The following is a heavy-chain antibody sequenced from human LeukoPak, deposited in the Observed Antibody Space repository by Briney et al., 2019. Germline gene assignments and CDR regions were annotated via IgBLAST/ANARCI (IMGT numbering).Heavy chain of an antibody. CDR3: AKDIWFGELFRWAFDY. Sequence: PGGSLKLSCAASGFTFSSYAMSWVRQAPGKGLEWVSAISGSGGSTYYADSVKGRFTISRDNSKNTLYLKMNSLRAEDTAVYYCAKDIWFGELFRWAFDYWGQGTLVTVSS. CDR1: GFTFSSYA. D-gene: IGHD3-10*01. V-gene: IGHV3-23*01. J-gene: IGHJ4*02. CDR2: ISGSGGST.